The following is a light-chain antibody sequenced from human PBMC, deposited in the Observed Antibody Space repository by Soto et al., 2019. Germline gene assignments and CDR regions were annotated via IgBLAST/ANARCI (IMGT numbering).Light chain of an antibody. V-gene: IGKV1-5*01. CDR2: DAS. Sequence: DIQMTQSPSTLSASVGDRVTITCRASQSISSWLAWYQQKPGKAPRLLIYDASYLERGVPSRFSGSGSGTDFTLTISCLQSEDFATYYCQQYYSYPPTFGQGTKVDIK. J-gene: IGKJ1*01. CDR1: QSISSW. CDR3: QQYYSYPPT.